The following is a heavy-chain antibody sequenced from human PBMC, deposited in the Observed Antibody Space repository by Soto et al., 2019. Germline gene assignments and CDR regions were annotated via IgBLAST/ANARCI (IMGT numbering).Heavy chain of an antibody. CDR3: AKGGGPTVSSSFY. J-gene: IGHJ4*02. D-gene: IGHD3-10*01. Sequence: GGSLRLSCAASGFTFSNYAMTWVRQAPGKGLEWVSGITASDDSTYYADSVKGRFTISRDNSKNTVYLQMNSLGTEDTALYYCAKGGGPTVSSSFYWGQGTLVTVSS. CDR1: GFTFSNYA. CDR2: ITASDDST. V-gene: IGHV3-23*01.